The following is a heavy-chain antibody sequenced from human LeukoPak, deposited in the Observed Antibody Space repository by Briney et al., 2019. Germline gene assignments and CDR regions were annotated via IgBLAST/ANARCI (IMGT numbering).Heavy chain of an antibody. J-gene: IGHJ4*02. D-gene: IGHD6-19*01. V-gene: IGHV5-51*01. CDR1: GYSFTSYW. Sequence: GESLKISCKGSGYSFTSYWIGWVRQMPGKGLEWMGIIYPGDSDTRYSPSFQGQVTISADKSISTAYLQWSSLKASDTAMYYCARHTIAVAGADTYFDYWGQGALVIVSS. CDR2: IYPGDSDT. CDR3: ARHTIAVAGADTYFDY.